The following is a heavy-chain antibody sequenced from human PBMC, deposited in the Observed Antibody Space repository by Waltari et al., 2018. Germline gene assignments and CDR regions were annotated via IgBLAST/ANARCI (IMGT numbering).Heavy chain of an antibody. CDR1: GFTFDDYA. Sequence: EVQLVESGGVVVQPGGSLRLSCAASGFTFDDYAMHWVCQAPGKGLEWVSLISWDGGSTYYADSVKGRFTISRDNSKNSLYLQMNSLRAEDTALYYCAKEGTSSWYGGHFDYWGQGTLVTVSS. CDR2: ISWDGGST. CDR3: AKEGTSSWYGGHFDY. V-gene: IGHV3-43D*03. J-gene: IGHJ4*02. D-gene: IGHD6-13*01.